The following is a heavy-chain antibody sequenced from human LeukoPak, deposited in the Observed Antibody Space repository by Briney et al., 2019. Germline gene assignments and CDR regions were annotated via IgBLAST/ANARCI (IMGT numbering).Heavy chain of an antibody. CDR1: GFSLSTSGVG. CDR3: AHRRGTGTNNWFDP. D-gene: IGHD1-1*01. Sequence: SGPALVNPTQTLTLTCTLSGFSLSTSGVGVGWIRQPPGKALEWLALIYWDDDKRYSQSLKSRLTITKDTSKNQVVLTMTNMDPVDTATYYCAHRRGTGTNNWFDPWGQGTLVTVSS. V-gene: IGHV2-5*02. J-gene: IGHJ5*02. CDR2: IYWDDDK.